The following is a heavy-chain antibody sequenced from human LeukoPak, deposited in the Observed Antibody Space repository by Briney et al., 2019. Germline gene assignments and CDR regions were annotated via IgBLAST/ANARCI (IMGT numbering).Heavy chain of an antibody. V-gene: IGHV3-30*02. CDR1: GFTFSSYG. CDR3: AKVATAMGPYYYYYYYMDV. CDR2: IRYDGSNK. J-gene: IGHJ6*03. D-gene: IGHD5-18*01. Sequence: GSLRLSCAASGFTFSSYGMHWVRQAPGKGLEWVAFIRYDGSNKYYADSVKGRFTISRDNSKNTLYLQMNSLRAEDTAVYYCAKVATAMGPYYYYYYYMDVWGKGTTVTVSS.